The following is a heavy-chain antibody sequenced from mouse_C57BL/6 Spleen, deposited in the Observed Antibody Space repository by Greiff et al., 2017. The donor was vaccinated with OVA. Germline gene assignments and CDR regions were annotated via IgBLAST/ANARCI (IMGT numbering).Heavy chain of an antibody. D-gene: IGHD1-1*01. J-gene: IGHJ4*01. CDR1: GFTFSSYG. CDR3: ERHDLYYYGSSYRYAMDY. CDR2: ISSGGSYT. V-gene: IGHV5-6*02. Sequence: EVMLVESGGDLVKPGGSLKLSCAASGFTFSSYGMSWVRQTPDKRLEWVATISSGGSYTYYPDSVKGRFTISRDNAKNTLYLQMSSLMSEDTAMYYCERHDLYYYGSSYRYAMDYWGQGTSVTVSS.